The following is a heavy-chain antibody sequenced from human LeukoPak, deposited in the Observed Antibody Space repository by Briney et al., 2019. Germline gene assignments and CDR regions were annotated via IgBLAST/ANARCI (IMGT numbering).Heavy chain of an antibody. CDR3: ARVGPVTKWGMSDAFDI. CDR1: GFTFSSYS. V-gene: IGHV3-21*04. Sequence: PGGSLRLSCAASGFTFSSYSMNWVRQAPGKGLEWVSSISSSSSYIYYADSVKGRFTISRDNAKNSLYLQMNSLRAEDTAVYYCARVGPVTKWGMSDAFDIWGQGTMVTVSS. D-gene: IGHD1-26*01. CDR2: ISSSSSYI. J-gene: IGHJ3*02.